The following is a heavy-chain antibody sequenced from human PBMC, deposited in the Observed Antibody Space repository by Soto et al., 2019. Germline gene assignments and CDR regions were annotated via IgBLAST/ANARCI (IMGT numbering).Heavy chain of an antibody. J-gene: IGHJ6*03. Sequence: PGGSLRLSCAASGFTFSSYAMSWVRQAPGKGLEWVSAISGSGGSTYYADSVKGRFTISRDNSKNTLYLQMNSLRAEDTAVYYCAKSVSGYDFSYYYYMDVWGKGTTVTVSS. D-gene: IGHD5-12*01. V-gene: IGHV3-23*01. CDR1: GFTFSSYA. CDR3: AKSVSGYDFSYYYYMDV. CDR2: ISGSGGST.